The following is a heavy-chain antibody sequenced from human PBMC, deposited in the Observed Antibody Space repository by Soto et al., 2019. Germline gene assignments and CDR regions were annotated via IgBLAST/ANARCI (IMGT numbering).Heavy chain of an antibody. D-gene: IGHD6-13*01. Sequence: SETLSLTCAVYGGSFSGYYWSWLRQPPGKGLEWIGEINHSGSTNYNPSLKSRVTISVDTSKNQFSLKLSSVTAADTAVYYCARGRRSSSWYFGWFGPWGQGTLVTVSS. V-gene: IGHV4-34*01. CDR1: GGSFSGYY. CDR3: ARGRRSSSWYFGWFGP. J-gene: IGHJ5*02. CDR2: INHSGST.